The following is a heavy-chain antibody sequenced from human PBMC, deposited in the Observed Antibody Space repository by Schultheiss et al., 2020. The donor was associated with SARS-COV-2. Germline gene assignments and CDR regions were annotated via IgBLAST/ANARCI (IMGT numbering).Heavy chain of an antibody. Sequence: GGSLRLSCAASGFTFSSYEINWVRQAPGKGLEYVSAISSNGGSTYYADSVKGRFTISRDNSKNTLYLQMSSLRAEDTAVYYCARDRRDYGDYDDAFDIWGQGTTVTVSS. D-gene: IGHD4-17*01. J-gene: IGHJ3*02. CDR2: ISSNGGST. CDR1: GFTFSSYE. V-gene: IGHV3-64D*06. CDR3: ARDRRDYGDYDDAFDI.